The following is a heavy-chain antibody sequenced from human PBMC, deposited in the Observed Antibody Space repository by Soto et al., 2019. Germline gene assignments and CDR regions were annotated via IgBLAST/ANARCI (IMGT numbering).Heavy chain of an antibody. CDR3: ARDREAPGGGPPDAFDI. Sequence: QVQLVQSGAEVKKPGASVKVSCKASGYTFTDYYMHWVRQAPGQGLEWMGWINPSISDTNYAQKFRGRVTMTRDMSISTAYMELSRLRSDDTAVYYCARDREAPGGGPPDAFDIWGQGTMVTVSS. V-gene: IGHV1-2*02. CDR1: GYTFTDYY. J-gene: IGHJ3*02. CDR2: INPSISDT. D-gene: IGHD2-15*01.